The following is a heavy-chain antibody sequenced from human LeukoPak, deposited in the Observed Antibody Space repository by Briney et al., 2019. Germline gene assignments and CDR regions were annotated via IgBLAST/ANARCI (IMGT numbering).Heavy chain of an antibody. CDR2: INHSGST. CDR1: GGSFSGYY. Sequence: SETLSLTCAVYGGSFSGYYWSWIRQPPGKGLEWIGEINHSGSTNYNPSLKSRVTISVDTSKNQFSLKLSSVTAADTVVYYCARAAGGNYAFDIWGQGTMVTVSS. V-gene: IGHV4-34*01. J-gene: IGHJ3*02. D-gene: IGHD4-23*01. CDR3: ARAAGGNYAFDI.